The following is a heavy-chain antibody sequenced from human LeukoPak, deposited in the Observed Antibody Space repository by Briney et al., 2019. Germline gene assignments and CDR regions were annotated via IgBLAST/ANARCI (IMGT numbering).Heavy chain of an antibody. CDR1: GFTFSSYT. J-gene: IGHJ4*02. Sequence: GGSLRLSCAASGFTFSSYTMNWVRQAPGKGLEWVSCISSSNKYIYYADSVKGRFTISRDNAKNSLFLQMSSLRAEDTAVYYCAREESGDFAEAVEYWGQGTQVTVSS. D-gene: IGHD1-26*01. V-gene: IGHV3-21*06. CDR2: ISSSNKYI. CDR3: AREESGDFAEAVEY.